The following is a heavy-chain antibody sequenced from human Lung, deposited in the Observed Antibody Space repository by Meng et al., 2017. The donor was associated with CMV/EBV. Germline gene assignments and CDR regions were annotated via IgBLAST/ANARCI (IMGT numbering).Heavy chain of an antibody. CDR3: AKRGDSSGTYAMDV. Sequence: GGPXRLXCAASGFTFSSYAMHWVRQAPGKGLEWVANIRFDGTNKYHADSVKGRFTISRENSKNTLYLQMSSLRAEDTAVYYCAKRGDSSGTYAMDVWGQGXTVTVSS. CDR2: IRFDGTNK. CDR1: GFTFSSYA. J-gene: IGHJ6*02. V-gene: IGHV3-30*02. D-gene: IGHD3-22*01.